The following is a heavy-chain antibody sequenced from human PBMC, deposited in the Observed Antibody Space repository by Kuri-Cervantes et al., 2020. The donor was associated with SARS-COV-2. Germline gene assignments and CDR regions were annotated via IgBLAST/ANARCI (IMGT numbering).Heavy chain of an antibody. V-gene: IGHV3-13*05. J-gene: IGHJ4*02. D-gene: IGHD2-21*01. CDR1: GFTFSSYD. CDR3: ARVADGFLGRIYSTNFDY. CDR2: IGTAGDP. Sequence: LSLTCAASGFTFSSYDMHWVRQATGKGLEWVSAIGTAGDPYYPGSVKGRFTISRENAKNSLYLQMNSLRAGDTAVYYCARVADGFLGRIYSTNFDYWGQGTLVTVSS.